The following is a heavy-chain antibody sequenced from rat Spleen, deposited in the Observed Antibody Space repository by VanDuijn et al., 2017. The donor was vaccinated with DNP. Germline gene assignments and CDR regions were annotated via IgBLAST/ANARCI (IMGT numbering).Heavy chain of an antibody. D-gene: IGHD1-11*01. V-gene: IGHV5S11*01. CDR3: ARHADYATFDY. CDR2: ISSGGGKT. J-gene: IGHJ2*01. CDR1: GFTFRNYY. Sequence: EVQLVESGGGLEQPGRSMKLSCAASGFTFRNYYMAWVRQAPTKGLEWVAAISSGGGKTYYRDSVKARFTISRDNAKTTLYLQMDSLRSEETATYYCARHADYATFDYWGQGVMVTVSS.